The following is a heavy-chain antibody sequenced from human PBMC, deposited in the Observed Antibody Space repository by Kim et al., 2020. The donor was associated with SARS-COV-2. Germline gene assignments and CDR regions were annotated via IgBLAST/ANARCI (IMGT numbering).Heavy chain of an antibody. V-gene: IGHV3-30-3*01. CDR3: ATDGGTSGRCGYFVS. CDR2: MSFDGFSN. CDR1: GSYI. J-gene: IGHJ4*02. Sequence: GGSLRLSCVTSGSYIIHWVRQAPGKGLEWVAAMSFDGFSNYFVDSVKGRFTISRDNFKNTVYMELNSLRDEDSAVYYCATDGGTSGRCGYFVSCGQGTLV. D-gene: IGHD2-15*01.